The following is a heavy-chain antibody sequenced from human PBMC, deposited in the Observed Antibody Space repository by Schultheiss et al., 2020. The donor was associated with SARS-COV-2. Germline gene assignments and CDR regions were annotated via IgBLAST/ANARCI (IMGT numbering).Heavy chain of an antibody. CDR1: GFTVSSNY. V-gene: IGHV3-53*01. J-gene: IGHJ4*02. Sequence: GGSLRLSCAASGFTVSSNYMSWVRQAPGKGLEWVSVIYSGGSTYYADSVKGRFTISRDNSKNTLYLQMNSLRAEDTAVYYCAKDVKEYYDFWSGLRWGQGTLVTVSS. CDR3: AKDVKEYYDFWSGLR. D-gene: IGHD3-3*01. CDR2: IYSGGST.